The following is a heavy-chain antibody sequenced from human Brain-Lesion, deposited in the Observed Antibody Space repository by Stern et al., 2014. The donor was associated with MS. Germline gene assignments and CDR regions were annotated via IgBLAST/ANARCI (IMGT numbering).Heavy chain of an antibody. CDR3: ARDQRGITIFGVVTDYYYLGMDV. CDR2: INPNTGGT. V-gene: IGHV1-2*02. J-gene: IGHJ6*02. Sequence: QMQLVQSGAEVKKPGASVKVSCKTSGYIFTGYYIHWVRQAPGQGLEWMGWINPNTGGTTYAQKFQGRVTMSRDTSISTAYVELSSLTSDDTAVYYCARDQRGITIFGVVTDYYYLGMDVWGQGTTVTVSS. D-gene: IGHD3-3*01. CDR1: GYIFTGYY.